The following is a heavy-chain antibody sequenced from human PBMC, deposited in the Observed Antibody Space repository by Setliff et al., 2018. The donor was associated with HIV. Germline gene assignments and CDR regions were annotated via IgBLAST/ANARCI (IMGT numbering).Heavy chain of an antibody. V-gene: IGHV3-15*07. Sequence: GGSLRLSCAASGFTFSDVWMHWVRQAPGKGLEWVGRIKSKVHGGNTDYAAPVKGRFTISRDDSKNTLFLQMNSLKTEDTAVYYCTGSFLGFWGQGTLVTVSS. CDR3: TGSFLGF. CDR2: IKSKVHGGNT. CDR1: GFTFSDVW. J-gene: IGHJ4*02. D-gene: IGHD3-3*01.